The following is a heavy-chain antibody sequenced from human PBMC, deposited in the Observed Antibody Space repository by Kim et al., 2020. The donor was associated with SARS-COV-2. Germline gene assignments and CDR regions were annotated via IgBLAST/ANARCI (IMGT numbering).Heavy chain of an antibody. J-gene: IGHJ6*02. Sequence: ASVKVSCKASGGTFSSYAISWVRQAPGQGLEWMGGIIPIFGTANYAQKFQGRVTITADESTSTAYMELSSLRSEDTAVYYCARREVTTSDYYYGMDVWGQGTTVTVSS. CDR2: IIPIFGTA. CDR1: GGTFSSYA. V-gene: IGHV1-69*13. CDR3: ARREVTTSDYYYGMDV. D-gene: IGHD4-4*01.